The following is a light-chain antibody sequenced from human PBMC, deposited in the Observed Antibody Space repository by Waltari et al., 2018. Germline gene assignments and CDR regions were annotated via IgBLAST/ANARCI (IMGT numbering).Light chain of an antibody. CDR2: WAS. Sequence: DIVMTQSPDSLAVSLGERATINCKSSQSVLYSSNNKNYLAWYQQKPGQPPTLLIYWASTRESGVPDRSSGSGSGTDFTLTISSLQAEDVAVYYCQQYYSTPFTFGPGTKVDI. CDR3: QQYYSTPFT. J-gene: IGKJ3*01. CDR1: QSVLYSSNNKNY. V-gene: IGKV4-1*01.